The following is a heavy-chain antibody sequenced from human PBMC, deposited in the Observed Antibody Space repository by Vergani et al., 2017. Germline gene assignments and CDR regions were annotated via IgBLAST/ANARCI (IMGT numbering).Heavy chain of an antibody. Sequence: QVQLLESGPGLLKPSETLSLTCSVSGNSITSGYYWGWIRQPPGRGLEWIGSIYHTGSAYYNPSLKSRVTVSVDTSRNQVSLKLHSVTAAGTAVYYCVRTVALWFGETKDGGWFDPWGQGALVTVTS. CDR1: GNSITSGYY. CDR2: IYHTGSA. V-gene: IGHV4-38-2*01. J-gene: IGHJ5*02. D-gene: IGHD3-10*01. CDR3: VRTVALWFGETKDGGWFDP.